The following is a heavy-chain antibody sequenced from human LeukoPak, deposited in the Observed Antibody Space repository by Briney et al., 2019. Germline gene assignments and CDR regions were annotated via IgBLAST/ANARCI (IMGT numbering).Heavy chain of an antibody. CDR2: IKQDGSEK. CDR1: GFTFRSSW. Sequence: PGGSLRLSYAASGFTFRSSWMNWVRQAPGKGLEWVANIKQDGSEKYYVDSVKGRFTISRDNAKNSLYLQMNTLRAEDTAVYYCASLDYWGQGTLVTVSS. J-gene: IGHJ4*02. CDR3: ASLDY. V-gene: IGHV3-7*01.